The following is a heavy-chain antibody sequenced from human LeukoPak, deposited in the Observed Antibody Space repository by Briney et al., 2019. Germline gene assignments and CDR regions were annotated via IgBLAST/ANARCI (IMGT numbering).Heavy chain of an antibody. CDR1: GYTFTGYY. D-gene: IGHD6-13*01. J-gene: IGHJ4*02. Sequence: GASVKVSCKASGYTFTGYYMHWVRQAPGQGLEWIGCINPNSGNTNYAQKFQGRVTMTRDTSISTTHMDLSRLRSDDTAVYYCARARSSTYDYWGQGTLVTVSS. CDR3: ARARSSTYDY. CDR2: INPNSGNT. V-gene: IGHV1-2*02.